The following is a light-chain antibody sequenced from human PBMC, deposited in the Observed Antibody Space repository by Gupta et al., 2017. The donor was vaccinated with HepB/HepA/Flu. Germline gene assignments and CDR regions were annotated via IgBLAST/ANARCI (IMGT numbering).Light chain of an antibody. V-gene: IGKV3-20*01. CDR2: AAS. J-gene: IGKJ1*01. CDR3: QQEGRSPWT. CDR1: QSFSSSS. Sequence: EIVLTQSPGTLSLSPGERATLSCRASQSFSSSSLAWYQHKPGQAPRLLIYAASSRASGIPDRISGSGSGTDFTLTISRLEPEDFAMYYCQQEGRSPWTFGQGTKVEIK.